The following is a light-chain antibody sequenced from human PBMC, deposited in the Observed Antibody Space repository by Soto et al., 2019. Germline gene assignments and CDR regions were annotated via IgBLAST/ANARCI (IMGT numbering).Light chain of an antibody. Sequence: EIVLTQSRGTLSLSPGERDTLSCRASQSVSSSYLAWYQQKPGQAPRLLIYGASTRASGVSDRFSGSGSGTEYTLTISRLQSEDFAVYYCQQYDTWPSITFGQGTRLEIK. V-gene: IGKV3-20*01. CDR1: QSVSSSY. CDR3: QQYDTWPSIT. CDR2: GAS. J-gene: IGKJ5*01.